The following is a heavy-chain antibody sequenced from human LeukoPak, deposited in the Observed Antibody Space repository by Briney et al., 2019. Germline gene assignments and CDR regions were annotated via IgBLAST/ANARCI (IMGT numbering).Heavy chain of an antibody. CDR3: ARDPLPINYYGSGKNAFDI. CDR1: GMSITSRHY. Sequence: SETLPLTCSVSGMSITSRHYWGWIRQPPGKGLEWIGSTSHSDSPYYNPSLESRVTISLDTSRNQFSLKLTSVTAADTAVYYCARDPLPINYYGSGKNAFDIWGQGTMVTVSS. V-gene: IGHV4-38-2*02. CDR2: TSHSDSP. J-gene: IGHJ3*02. D-gene: IGHD3-10*01.